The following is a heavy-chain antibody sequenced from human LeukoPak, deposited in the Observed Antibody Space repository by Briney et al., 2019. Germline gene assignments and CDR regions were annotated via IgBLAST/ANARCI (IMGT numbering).Heavy chain of an antibody. V-gene: IGHV4-59*01. CDR2: IYYSGST. CDR1: GGSISSYY. Sequence: KASETLSLTCTVSGGSISSYYWSWIRQPPGKGLEWIGYIYYSGSTNYNPSLGSRVTISVDTSKNQFSLNLNSVTAADTAVYYCARALSGTYGLFQHWGQGTLVTVSS. J-gene: IGHJ1*01. D-gene: IGHD1-26*01. CDR3: ARALSGTYGLFQH.